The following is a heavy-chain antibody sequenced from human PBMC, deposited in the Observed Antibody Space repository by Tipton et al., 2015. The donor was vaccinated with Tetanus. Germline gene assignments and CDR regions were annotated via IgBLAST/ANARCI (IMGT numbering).Heavy chain of an antibody. CDR2: IWYDGSNK. J-gene: IGHJ4*02. CDR3: ASEKWFGVPTLVY. D-gene: IGHD3-10*01. Sequence: LSLTCAASGFTFSSYGMHWVRQAPGKGLEWVAVIWYDGSNKYYADSVKGRFTISRDNSKNTLYLQMNSLRAEDTAVYYCASEKWFGVPTLVYWVQGSLVTVSS. CDR1: GFTFSSYG. V-gene: IGHV3-33*01.